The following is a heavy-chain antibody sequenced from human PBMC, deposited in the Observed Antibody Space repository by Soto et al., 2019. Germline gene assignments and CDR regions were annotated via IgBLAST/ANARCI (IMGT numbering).Heavy chain of an antibody. CDR1: GYSLTSYC. CDR3: ARPVLRYSSGEHWAFDI. CDR2: IPASDSSA. J-gene: IGHJ3*02. D-gene: IGHD6-19*01. Sequence: PAASLNICCQVSGYSLTSYCISWVRQIPQEGQERSGTIPASDSSANYNPSFQGHLTISADSSISTASPQRRSPKASDTAMYYCARPVLRYSSGEHWAFDIWGQGTMVTVSS. V-gene: IGHV5-10-1*01.